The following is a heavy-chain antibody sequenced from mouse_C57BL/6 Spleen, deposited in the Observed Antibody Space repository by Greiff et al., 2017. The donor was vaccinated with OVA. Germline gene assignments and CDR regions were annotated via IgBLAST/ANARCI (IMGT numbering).Heavy chain of an antibody. V-gene: IGHV5-15*01. J-gene: IGHJ4*01. CDR1: GFTFSDYG. CDR2: ISNLAYSI. CDR3: ARHYYGSIWGNYYAMDY. Sequence: EVMLVESGGGLVQPGGSLKLSCAASGFTFSDYGMAWVRQAPRKGPEWVAFISNLAYSIYYADTVTGRFTISREHAKNTLYLEMSSLRSEDTAMYYCARHYYGSIWGNYYAMDYWGQGTSVTVSS. D-gene: IGHD1-1*01.